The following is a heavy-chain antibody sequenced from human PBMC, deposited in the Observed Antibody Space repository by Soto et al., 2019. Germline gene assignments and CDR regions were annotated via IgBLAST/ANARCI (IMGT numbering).Heavy chain of an antibody. D-gene: IGHD6-13*01. CDR3: TRDASRDSSARGWFDP. V-gene: IGHV3-21*01. CDR1: GFTFRSFT. CDR2: ISSNSAYI. J-gene: IGHJ5*02. Sequence: GGSLRLSCAASGFTFRSFTMNWVRQAPGKGLEWVSTISSNSAYIYYTDALRGRFTISRDNAKNSLHLQMNSLRAEDTAVYYCTRDASRDSSARGWFDPWGPGSLVTAPQ.